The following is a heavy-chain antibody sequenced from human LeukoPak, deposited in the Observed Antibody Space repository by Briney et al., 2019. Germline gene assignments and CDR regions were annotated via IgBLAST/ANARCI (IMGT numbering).Heavy chain of an antibody. CDR3: ARDVTNDTAFDI. V-gene: IGHV4-59*12. J-gene: IGHJ3*02. Sequence: SETLSLTCTVSGGSISSYYWSWIRQPPGKGLEWIGYIYHSGSTYYNPSLKSRVTISVDRSKNQFSLKLSSVTAADTAVYYCARDVTNDTAFDIWGQGTMVTVSS. CDR2: IYHSGST. CDR1: GGSISSYY. D-gene: IGHD3-9*01.